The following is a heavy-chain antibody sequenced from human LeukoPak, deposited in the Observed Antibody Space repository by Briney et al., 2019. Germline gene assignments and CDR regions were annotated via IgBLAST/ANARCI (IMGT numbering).Heavy chain of an antibody. CDR3: ATDNRY. CDR1: GFSSRDDH. D-gene: IGHD1-14*01. Sequence: GSLRLSCEVSGFSSRDDHINWIRLPPGKGLEWIGEINHSGSTNYNPSLKSRVTISVDTSKNQFSLKLSSVTAADTAVYYCATDNRYWGQGTLVTVSS. J-gene: IGHJ4*02. V-gene: IGHV4-34*08. CDR2: INHSGST.